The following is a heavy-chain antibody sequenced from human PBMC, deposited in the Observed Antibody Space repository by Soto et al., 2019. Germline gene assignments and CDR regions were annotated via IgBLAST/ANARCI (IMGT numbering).Heavy chain of an antibody. J-gene: IGHJ3*02. D-gene: IGHD2-15*01. V-gene: IGHV3-21*01. CDR1: GFTFSSYS. CDR3: ARDQRRDICSGGSCYSKRDAFDI. CDR2: ISSSSSYI. Sequence: GGSLRLSCAASGFTFSSYSMNWVRQAPGKGLEWVSSISSSSSYIYYADSVKGRFTISRDNAKNSLYLQMNSLRAEDTAVYYCARDQRRDICSGGSCYSKRDAFDIWGQGTMVTVSS.